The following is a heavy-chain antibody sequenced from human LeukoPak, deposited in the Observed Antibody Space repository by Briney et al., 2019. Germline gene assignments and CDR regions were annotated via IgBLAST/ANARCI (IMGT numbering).Heavy chain of an antibody. J-gene: IGHJ6*03. D-gene: IGHD6-13*01. CDR1: GGTFSSYA. V-gene: IGHV1-69*06. CDR2: IIPIFGTT. Sequence: SVKVSCKASGGTFSSYAISWVRQAPGQGLEWMGGIIPIFGTTNYAQKFQDRVTITADKSTSAAYMELSSLRSEDTAVYYCARVVGLTGYSSSWYSGYYYYMDVWGKGTTVAVSS. CDR3: ARVVGLTGYSSSWYSGYYYYMDV.